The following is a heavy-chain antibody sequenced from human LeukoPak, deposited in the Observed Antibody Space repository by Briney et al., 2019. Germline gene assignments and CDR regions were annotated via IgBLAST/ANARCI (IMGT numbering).Heavy chain of an antibody. CDR2: ISWNSGSI. CDR3: AKGGYSSSWDYFDY. Sequence: GGSLRLSCAASGFTFDDYAMHWVRQAPGKGLEWVSGISWNSGSIGYADSVKGRFTISRDNAKNSLYLQMNSLRAEDTALYYCAKGGYSSSWDYFDYWGQGTLVTVSS. J-gene: IGHJ4*02. D-gene: IGHD6-13*01. V-gene: IGHV3-9*01. CDR1: GFTFDDYA.